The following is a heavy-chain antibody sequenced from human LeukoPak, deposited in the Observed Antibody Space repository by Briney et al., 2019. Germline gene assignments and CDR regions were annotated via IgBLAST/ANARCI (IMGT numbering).Heavy chain of an antibody. CDR2: IKQDGSEK. Sequence: GGSLRLSCAASGFTFSSYWMSWVRQAPGKGLEWVANIKQDGSEKYYVDPVKGRFTISRDNAKNSLYLQMNSLRAEDTAVYYCARWGPYDILTGRINWGQGTLVTVSS. J-gene: IGHJ4*02. CDR3: ARWGPYDILTGRIN. V-gene: IGHV3-7*03. CDR1: GFTFSSYW. D-gene: IGHD3-9*01.